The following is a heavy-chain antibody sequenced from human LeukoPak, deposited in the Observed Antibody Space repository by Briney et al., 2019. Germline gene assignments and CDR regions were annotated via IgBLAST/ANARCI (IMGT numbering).Heavy chain of an antibody. Sequence: GGSLRLSCAASGFTFSSYWMHWVRQAPRKGLVWVSRINSDGSITSYADSVKGRFAISRDNAKNTLYLQMNSLRAEDTAVYYCARNIAADAFDIWGQGTMVTVSS. J-gene: IGHJ3*02. D-gene: IGHD6-13*01. V-gene: IGHV3-74*01. CDR3: ARNIAADAFDI. CDR1: GFTFSSYW. CDR2: INSDGSIT.